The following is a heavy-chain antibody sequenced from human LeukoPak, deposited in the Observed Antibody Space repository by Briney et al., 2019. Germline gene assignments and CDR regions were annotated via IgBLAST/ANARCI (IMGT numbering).Heavy chain of an antibody. Sequence: KSSETLSLTCTVSGGSISSYYWSWIRQPPGKGLEWIGYIYYSGSTNYNPSLKSRVTISVDTSKNQFSLKLSSVTAADTAVYYCARANRGYSYGCDYWGQGTLVTVSS. CDR3: ARANRGYSYGCDY. V-gene: IGHV4-59*12. J-gene: IGHJ4*02. CDR2: IYYSGST. CDR1: GGSISSYY. D-gene: IGHD5-18*01.